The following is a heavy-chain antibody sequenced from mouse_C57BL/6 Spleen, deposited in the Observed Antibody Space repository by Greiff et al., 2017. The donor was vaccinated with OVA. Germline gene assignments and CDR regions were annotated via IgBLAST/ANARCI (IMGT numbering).Heavy chain of an antibody. J-gene: IGHJ2*01. CDR3: AREGDS. CDR2: ISYDGSN. Sequence: EVKLMESGPGLVKPSQSLSLTCSVTGYSITSGYYWNWIRQFPGNKLEWMGYISYDGSNNYNPSLKNRISITRDTSKNQFFLKLNSVTTEDTATYYCAREGDSWGQGTTLTVSS. CDR1: GYSITSGYY. V-gene: IGHV3-6*01.